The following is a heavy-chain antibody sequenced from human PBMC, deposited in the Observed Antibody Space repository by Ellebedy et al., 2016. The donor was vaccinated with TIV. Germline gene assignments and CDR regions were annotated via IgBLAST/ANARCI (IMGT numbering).Heavy chain of an antibody. CDR1: GISFSDYY. V-gene: IGHV3-23*01. CDR2: ISNSGEST. Sequence: PGGSLRLSCAASGISFSDYYMSWIRQAPGKGLEWVSTISNSGESTNNADSGKGRFTISRDNSKNTLYLQMNGLRAEDTAVYYCAKDRIVGARKFDDWGQGTLVTVSS. J-gene: IGHJ4*02. CDR3: AKDRIVGARKFDD. D-gene: IGHD1-26*01.